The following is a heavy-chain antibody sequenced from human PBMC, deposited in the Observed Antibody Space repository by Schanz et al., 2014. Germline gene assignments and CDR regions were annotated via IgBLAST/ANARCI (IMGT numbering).Heavy chain of an antibody. J-gene: IGHJ4*02. V-gene: IGHV3-30-3*01. CDR2: ISNDGSIK. CDR1: GFAFSSYA. CDR3: ARANYRRKINFDY. D-gene: IGHD3-10*01. Sequence: VQLVESGGGVVQPGGSLRLSCTASGFAFSSYAMHWVRQAPGKGLEWVALISNDGSIKYYADSVEGRFTISRDNSRNTLYLQMNSLRTEDTAVYYCARANYRRKINFDYWGRGTLVTVSS.